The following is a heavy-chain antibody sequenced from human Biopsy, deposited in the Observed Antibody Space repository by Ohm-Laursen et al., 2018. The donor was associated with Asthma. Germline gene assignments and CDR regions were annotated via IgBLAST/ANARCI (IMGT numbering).Heavy chain of an antibody. CDR1: YGSITSGGYY. J-gene: IGHJ4*02. CDR2: IYYSGST. Sequence: TLSLTCTVSYGSITSGGYYWTWIRQHPGKGLEWIGVIYYSGSTYYNPSLKSRVSISIDTSKNQFSLKLSSVNAAGTAVYYCARAQDYYDSRGYYRSFDYWGQGTLVTVSS. CDR3: ARAQDYYDSRGYYRSFDY. D-gene: IGHD3-22*01. V-gene: IGHV4-31*03.